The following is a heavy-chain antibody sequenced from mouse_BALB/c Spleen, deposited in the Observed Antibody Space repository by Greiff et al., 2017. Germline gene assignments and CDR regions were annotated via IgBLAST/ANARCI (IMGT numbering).Heavy chain of an antibody. CDR1: GYAFTNYL. D-gene: IGHD3-1*01. J-gene: IGHJ4*01. CDR3: ARSGPRYAMDY. V-gene: IGHV1-54*01. CDR2: INPGSGGT. Sequence: VKLMESGAELVRPGTSVKVSCKASGYAFTNYLIEWVKQRPGQGLEWIGVINPGSGGTNYNEKFKGKATLTADKSSSTAYMQLSSLTSEDSAVYFCARSGPRYAMDYWGQGTSVTVSS.